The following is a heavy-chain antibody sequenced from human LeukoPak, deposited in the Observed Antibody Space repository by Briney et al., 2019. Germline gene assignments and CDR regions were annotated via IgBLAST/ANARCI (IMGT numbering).Heavy chain of an antibody. CDR2: ISAYNGNT. D-gene: IGHD3-22*01. Sequence: ASVKVSCKASGGTFSSYAISWVRQAPGQGLEWMGWISAYNGNTNYAQKLQGRVTMTTDTSTSTAYMELRSLRSDDTAVYYCARCYDSSGYHDYWGQGTLVTVSS. V-gene: IGHV1-18*01. CDR1: GGTFSSYA. J-gene: IGHJ4*02. CDR3: ARCYDSSGYHDY.